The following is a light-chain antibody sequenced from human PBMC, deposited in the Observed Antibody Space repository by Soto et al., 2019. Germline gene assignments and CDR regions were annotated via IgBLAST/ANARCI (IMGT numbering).Light chain of an antibody. CDR1: QDITNY. Sequence: DIQMTQSPSSLSASVGDRVTIICQASQDITNYLNWYQQKPGKAPKLLIHDSSNLETGVRSRFSGSRSGTYFSFTISSLQPEDIATYYCQQFDTLPLTFGQGTRLEIK. V-gene: IGKV1-33*01. J-gene: IGKJ5*01. CDR2: DSS. CDR3: QQFDTLPLT.